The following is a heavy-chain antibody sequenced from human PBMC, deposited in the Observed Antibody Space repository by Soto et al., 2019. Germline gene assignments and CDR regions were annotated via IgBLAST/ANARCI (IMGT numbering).Heavy chain of an antibody. CDR1: GPTFIAYY. Sequence: QLQLVQSGAEVTKPGASVKVSCKISGPTFIAYYIHWVRQAPGQGLEWMGWIDPKSGGTTSEQKFLGTVTMTRDTSINTAYMELNRLTSDDTAVYYCARVSVDVPEWGQGTLISVSS. V-gene: IGHV1-2*02. CDR3: ARVSVDVPE. J-gene: IGHJ4*02. D-gene: IGHD5-12*01. CDR2: IDPKSGGT.